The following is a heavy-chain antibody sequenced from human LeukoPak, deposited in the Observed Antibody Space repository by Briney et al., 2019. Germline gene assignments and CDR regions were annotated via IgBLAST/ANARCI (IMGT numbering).Heavy chain of an antibody. D-gene: IGHD3-22*01. CDR3: AAMIGYFDY. V-gene: IGHV4-61*02. Sequence: PSETLSLTCTVSGGSVSSGNYYWRWIRQPAGTVLEWIGRMYTSGSTNYNPSLKSRVSISRDTSKNQFSLKLNSVTAADTAVYYCAAMIGYFDYWGQGILVTVSS. CDR1: GGSVSSGNYY. CDR2: MYTSGST. J-gene: IGHJ4*02.